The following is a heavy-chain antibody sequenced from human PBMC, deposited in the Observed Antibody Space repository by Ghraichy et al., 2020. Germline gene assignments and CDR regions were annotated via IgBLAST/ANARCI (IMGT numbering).Heavy chain of an antibody. CDR2: INSVGSST. CDR3: ARIPDIAARPADY. D-gene: IGHD6-6*01. CDR1: GFTFSSYW. Sequence: GSLNISCAASGFTFSSYWMHWVRQAPGKGLVWVSRINSVGSSTTYADSVKGRFTISRDNAKNTLYLQMNSLRAEDTAVYYCARIPDIAARPADYWGQGTLVTVSS. V-gene: IGHV3-74*01. J-gene: IGHJ4*02.